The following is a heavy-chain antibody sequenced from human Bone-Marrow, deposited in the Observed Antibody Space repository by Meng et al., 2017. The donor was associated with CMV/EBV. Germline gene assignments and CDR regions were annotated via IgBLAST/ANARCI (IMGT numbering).Heavy chain of an antibody. CDR3: AKDRAALVYYYYGMDV. CDR1: GFTFSSYA. CDR2: ISGSGGST. D-gene: IGHD6-13*01. J-gene: IGHJ6*02. Sequence: GESLKISCAASGFTFSSYAMSWVRQAPGKGLEWVSAISGSGGSTYYADSVKGRFTISRDKAKNSLYLQMNSLRAEDTALYYWAKDRAALVYYYYGMDVWGQGNTVNVAS. V-gene: IGHV3-23*01.